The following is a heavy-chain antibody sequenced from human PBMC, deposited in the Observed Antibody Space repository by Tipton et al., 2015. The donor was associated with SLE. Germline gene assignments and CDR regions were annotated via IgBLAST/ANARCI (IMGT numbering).Heavy chain of an antibody. CDR1: GGSFSSYY. D-gene: IGHD4-17*01. J-gene: IGHJ4*02. CDR3: SRRTVTTALYFDY. V-gene: IGHV4-34*01. CDR2: IYYSGST. Sequence: TLSLTCAVYGGSFSSYYWGWIRQPPGKGLEWIGGIYYSGSTNYNPPLKSRLTISVDTSKNQFSLKLSSVTAADSAVYYWSRRTVTTALYFDYWGQGTLVTVSS.